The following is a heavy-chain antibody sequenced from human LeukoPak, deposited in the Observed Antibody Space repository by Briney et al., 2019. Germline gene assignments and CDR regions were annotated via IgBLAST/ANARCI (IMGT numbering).Heavy chain of an antibody. D-gene: IGHD3-10*01. Sequence: GGSLRLSCAASGSTFSSYAMSWVRQAPGKGLEWVSAISGSDGSTYYADSVKGRFTISRDNSKNTLYLQMNSLRAEDTAVYYCAKDVVLLWFGPDAFDIWGQGTMVTVSS. CDR2: ISGSDGST. CDR3: AKDVVLLWFGPDAFDI. J-gene: IGHJ3*02. CDR1: GSTFSSYA. V-gene: IGHV3-23*01.